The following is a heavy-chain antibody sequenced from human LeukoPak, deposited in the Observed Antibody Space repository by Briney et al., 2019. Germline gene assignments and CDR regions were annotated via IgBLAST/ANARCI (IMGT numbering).Heavy chain of an antibody. V-gene: IGHV4-39*07. D-gene: IGHD6-19*01. Sequence: SSETLSLTCTVSGGSIRRSSYYWGWTRQPPGKGLEWIGSIYYTGSTYYNPALKSRITMSIDTSKNQFSLRANSVTAADTAVYYCARAIYSRAWYASDIWGQGTVVTVSA. CDR2: IYYTGST. CDR1: GGSIRRSSYY. CDR3: ARAIYSRAWYASDI. J-gene: IGHJ3*02.